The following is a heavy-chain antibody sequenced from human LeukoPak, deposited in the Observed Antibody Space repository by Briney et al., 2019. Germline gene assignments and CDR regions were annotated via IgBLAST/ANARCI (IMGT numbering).Heavy chain of an antibody. CDR2: IYYSGST. J-gene: IGHJ4*02. D-gene: IGHD3-10*01. CDR3: ARSYYGSGWNGDDY. V-gene: IGHV4-30-4*08. CDR1: GGSISSGDYY. Sequence: PSQTLSLTCTVSGGSISSGDYYWRWIRQPPGKGLEWIGYIYYSGSTYYNPSLKSRVTISVATAKNQFSLKLSAVTAADTAAYYCARSYYGSGWNGDDYWGQGTLVTVSS.